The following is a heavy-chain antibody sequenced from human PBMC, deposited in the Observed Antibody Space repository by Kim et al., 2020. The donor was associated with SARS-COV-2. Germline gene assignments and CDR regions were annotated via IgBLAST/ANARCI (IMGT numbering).Heavy chain of an antibody. J-gene: IGHJ4*02. D-gene: IGHD1-26*01. V-gene: IGHV3-30*01. Sequence: KDHSDSVKGRFTISRDNSKNTLYLQINSLRAEDTAMFFCGREDSVYYFDYWGQGTLVTVSS. CDR3: GREDSVYYFDY. CDR2: K.